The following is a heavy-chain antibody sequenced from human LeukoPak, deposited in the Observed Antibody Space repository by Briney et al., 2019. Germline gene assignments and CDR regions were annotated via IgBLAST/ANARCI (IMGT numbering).Heavy chain of an antibody. V-gene: IGHV4-59*12. D-gene: IGHD3-10*01. CDR2: IYYSGST. CDR1: GASISSDY. CDR3: AKSNGYGLVDI. Sequence: SETLSLTCTVSGASISSDYWSWIRQPPGKGLEWIGYIYYSGSTNYNPSLKSRVTISLDTSRNQFSLKLNSVTAADTAVYYCAKSNGYGLVDIWGQGTMVIVS. J-gene: IGHJ3*02.